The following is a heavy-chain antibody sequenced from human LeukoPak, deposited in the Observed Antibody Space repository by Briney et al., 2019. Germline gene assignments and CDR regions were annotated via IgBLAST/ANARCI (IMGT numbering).Heavy chain of an antibody. CDR2: VTPSTGKI. Sequence: DSVKVSCKASGYTFTEYYIHWLRQAPGQRLEWMGWVTPSTGKIHYAQNFQGRVTMSRDTSISTAYMQLGRLKSDDTAVYYCARDIAPSGSWWFDSWGQGTLVTVSS. CDR1: GYTFTEYY. CDR3: ARDIAPSGSWWFDS. V-gene: IGHV1-2*02. D-gene: IGHD6-13*01. J-gene: IGHJ5*01.